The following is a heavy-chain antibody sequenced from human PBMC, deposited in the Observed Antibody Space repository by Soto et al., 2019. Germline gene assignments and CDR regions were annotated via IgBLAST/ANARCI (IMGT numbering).Heavy chain of an antibody. CDR2: IYYSGST. J-gene: IGHJ4*02. D-gene: IGHD3-16*01. Sequence: QLQLQESGPGLVKPSETLSLTCTVSGGSISSSSYYWGWIRQPPGKGLEWIGSIYYSGSTYYNPSLKSRVTISADTATNQFSLKLSSVTAADTAVYYCARHDGLRYYFDYWGQGTLVTVSS. CDR1: GGSISSSSYY. CDR3: ARHDGLRYYFDY. V-gene: IGHV4-39*01.